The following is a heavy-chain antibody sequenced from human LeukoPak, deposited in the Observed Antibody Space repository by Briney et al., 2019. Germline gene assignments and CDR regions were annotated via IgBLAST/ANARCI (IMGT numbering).Heavy chain of an antibody. D-gene: IGHD1-26*01. CDR1: GFTFSNYW. Sequence: GGSLRLSCAASGFTFSNYWMHWVRQAPGKGLVWVSRINSDGSSTSYADSVKGRFTVSRDNAKNTLYLQMNSLRAEDTAVYYCARVSSGSYFGYYYYYMDVWGKGTTVTVSS. CDR3: ARVSSGSYFGYYYYYMDV. CDR2: INSDGSST. V-gene: IGHV3-74*01. J-gene: IGHJ6*03.